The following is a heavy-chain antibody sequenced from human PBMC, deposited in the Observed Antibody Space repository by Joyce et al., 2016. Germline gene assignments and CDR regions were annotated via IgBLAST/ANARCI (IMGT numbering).Heavy chain of an antibody. V-gene: IGHV1-18*01. Sequence: QVQLVQSGAEVKKPGASVKVSCKASGYSFTSYGISWVRQAPGQGREWMGWISAYNGNTNFAQKLQGRVTMTTDTSTSTAYMELRSLRSDDTAMYYCARGPRVTMIVVVSDAFDIWGQGTMVTVSS. J-gene: IGHJ3*02. CDR2: ISAYNGNT. CDR1: GYSFTSYG. D-gene: IGHD3-22*01. CDR3: ARGPRVTMIVVVSDAFDI.